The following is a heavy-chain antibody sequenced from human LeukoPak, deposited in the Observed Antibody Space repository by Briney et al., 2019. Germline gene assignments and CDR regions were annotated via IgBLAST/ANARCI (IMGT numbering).Heavy chain of an antibody. CDR3: AKSHRTTTYYYYYYGMDV. D-gene: IGHD1-26*01. CDR2: ISGSGGST. J-gene: IGHJ6*02. Sequence: GGSLRLSCAASGFGFSSYGMIWVRQAPGKGLEWISSISGSGGSTYYADSVKGRFTISRDNSKNTLYLQMNSLRAEDTAVYYCAKSHRTTTYYYYYYGMDVWGQGTTVTVSS. V-gene: IGHV3-23*01. CDR1: GFGFSSYG.